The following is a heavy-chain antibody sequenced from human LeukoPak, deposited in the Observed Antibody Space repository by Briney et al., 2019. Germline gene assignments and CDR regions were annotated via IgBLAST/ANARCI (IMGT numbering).Heavy chain of an antibody. D-gene: IGHD4-11*01. V-gene: IGHV3-23*01. Sequence: GGSLRLSCAASGFTFSSYGMHWVRQAPGKGLEWVSAISGSGGSTYYADSVKGRFTISRDNSKNTLYLQMNSLRAEDTAVYYCAKTGHDYTAFQHWGQGTLVTVSS. CDR2: ISGSGGST. J-gene: IGHJ1*01. CDR1: GFTFSSYG. CDR3: AKTGHDYTAFQH.